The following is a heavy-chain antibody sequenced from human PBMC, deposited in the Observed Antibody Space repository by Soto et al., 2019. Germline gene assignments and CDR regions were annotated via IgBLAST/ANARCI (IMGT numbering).Heavy chain of an antibody. CDR3: ARDPYGGDPSRHDAFDI. Sequence: EVQLVESGGGLVQPGGSLRLSCAASGFTVSRNYINWVRQAPGKGLEWDSVIYSGGDTYYADSVNGRFTISRDNSKNTLYLQMNSLRAEDTAVYYCARDPYGGDPSRHDAFDIWGQGTMVTVSS. CDR1: GFTVSRNY. D-gene: IGHD2-21*02. V-gene: IGHV3-66*01. J-gene: IGHJ3*02. CDR2: IYSGGDT.